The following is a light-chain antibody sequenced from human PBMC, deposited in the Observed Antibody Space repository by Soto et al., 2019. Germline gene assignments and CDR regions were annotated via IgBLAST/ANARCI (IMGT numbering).Light chain of an antibody. V-gene: IGLV7-46*01. Sequence: QAVLTQEPSLTVSPGGTITLTCASTSRAVTSGHYTYWSQQKPGQAPRTMINDTSNRHSWTPAGFSGSLLGGRAVLTLSGASNEEEDEYYCLLSYSAAKVFGSGTKVTVL. CDR2: DTS. J-gene: IGLJ1*01. CDR3: LLSYSAAKV. CDR1: SRAVTSGHY.